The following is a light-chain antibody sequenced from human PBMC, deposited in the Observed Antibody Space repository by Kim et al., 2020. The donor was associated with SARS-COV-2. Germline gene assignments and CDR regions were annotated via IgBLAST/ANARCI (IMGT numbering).Light chain of an antibody. J-gene: IGKJ4*01. CDR2: SAS. Sequence: SVSPGERATLSCRASQSVSSNLAWYQQKPGQAPRLLIYSASTRATGIPARFSGSVSGTEFTLTISSLQSEEFAVYYCQQYNNWPLTFGGGTKLEI. V-gene: IGKV3-15*01. CDR3: QQYNNWPLT. CDR1: QSVSSN.